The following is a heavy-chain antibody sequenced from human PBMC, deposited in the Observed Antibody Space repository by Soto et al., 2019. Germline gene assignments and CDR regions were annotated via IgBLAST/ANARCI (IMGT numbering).Heavy chain of an antibody. CDR3: ARGTYYDFWSGYYTDYYYGMDV. D-gene: IGHD3-3*01. V-gene: IGHV1-69*01. CDR1: GGTFSSYA. CDR2: FIPIFGTA. J-gene: IGHJ6*02. Sequence: QVQLVQSGAEVKKPGSSVKVSCKASGGTFSSYAISWVRQAPGQGLEWMGGFIPIFGTANYAQKFQGRVTNTADESTSTAYMELSSLRSEDTAVYYCARGTYYDFWSGYYTDYYYGMDVWGQGTTVTVSS.